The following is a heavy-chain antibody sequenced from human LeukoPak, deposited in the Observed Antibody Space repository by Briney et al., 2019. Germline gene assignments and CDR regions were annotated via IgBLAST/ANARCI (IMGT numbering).Heavy chain of an antibody. Sequence: PGGSLRLSCAASGFTFRNYWMHWVRQAPGKGLVWVSRVKGDGSFTDYADSVKGRFTISRDNAKNTLYLQMYSLRAEDTAAYYCVRDGDDYSFDYWGQGSLVTVSS. CDR2: VKGDGSFT. D-gene: IGHD4-11*01. CDR3: VRDGDDYSFDY. CDR1: GFTFRNYW. J-gene: IGHJ4*02. V-gene: IGHV3-74*01.